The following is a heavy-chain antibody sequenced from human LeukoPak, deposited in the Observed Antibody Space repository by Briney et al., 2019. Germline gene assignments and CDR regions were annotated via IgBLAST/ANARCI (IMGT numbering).Heavy chain of an antibody. V-gene: IGHV1-18*01. J-gene: IGHJ6*02. Sequence: ASVKVSCEASGYTLTSYGISWVRQAPGQGLEWMGWISAYNGNTNYAQKLQGRVTMTTDTSTSTAYMELRSLRSDDTAVYYCARDKVVVVPAAVRVAYYGMDVWGQGTTVTVSS. D-gene: IGHD2-2*01. CDR3: ARDKVVVVPAAVRVAYYGMDV. CDR1: GYTLTSYG. CDR2: ISAYNGNT.